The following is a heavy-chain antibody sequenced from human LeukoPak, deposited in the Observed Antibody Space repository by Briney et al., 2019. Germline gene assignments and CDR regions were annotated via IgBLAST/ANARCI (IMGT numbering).Heavy chain of an antibody. V-gene: IGHV6-1*01. CDR2: TYYRSKWYN. CDR3: ARDHRLYSSEEGNYYYYGMDV. CDR1: GDSVSSNSAA. J-gene: IGHJ6*02. Sequence: SQTLSPTCAISGDSVSSNSAAWNWIRQSPSRGLEWLGRTYYRSKWYNDYAVSVKSRITINPDTSKNQFSLQLNSVTPEDTAVYYCARDHRLYSSEEGNYYYYGMDVWGQGTTVTVSS. D-gene: IGHD6-19*01.